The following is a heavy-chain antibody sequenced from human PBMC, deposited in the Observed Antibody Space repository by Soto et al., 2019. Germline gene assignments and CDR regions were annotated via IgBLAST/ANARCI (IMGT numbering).Heavy chain of an antibody. J-gene: IGHJ6*02. Sequence: SETLSLTCTVSGGSISSYYWSWIRQPPGKGLEWIGYIYYSGSTNYNPSLKSRVTISVDTSKNQFSLKLSSVTAADTAVYYCARARGSYGDYRYGMDVWDQGTTVTVS. V-gene: IGHV4-59*01. CDR3: ARARGSYGDYRYGMDV. D-gene: IGHD3-10*01. CDR2: IYYSGST. CDR1: GGSISSYY.